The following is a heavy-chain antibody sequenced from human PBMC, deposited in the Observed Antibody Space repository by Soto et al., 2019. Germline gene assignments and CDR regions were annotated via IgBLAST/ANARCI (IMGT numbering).Heavy chain of an antibody. CDR1: GGSISSGDYY. Sequence: PSETLSLTCTVSGGSISSGDYYWSWIRQPPGKGLEWIGYIYYSGSTYYNPSLKSRVTISVDTSKNQFSLKLSSVTAADTAVYYCARARGSSGSPLDYWGQGTLVTVSS. CDR3: ARARGSSGSPLDY. CDR2: IYYSGST. D-gene: IGHD3-22*01. J-gene: IGHJ4*02. V-gene: IGHV4-30-4*01.